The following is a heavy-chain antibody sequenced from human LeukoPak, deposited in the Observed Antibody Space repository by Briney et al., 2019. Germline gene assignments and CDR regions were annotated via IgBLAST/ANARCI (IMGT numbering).Heavy chain of an antibody. V-gene: IGHV1-18*01. J-gene: IGHJ4*02. CDR2: ISAYDGET. CDR1: GYSFNNYG. D-gene: IGHD2-2*01. CDR3: ARVPSSAHQMFSSDY. Sequence: ASVKVSFKASGYSFNNYGISWVRQVPGQGVEWMAWISAYDGETRCEQNLQGRVTMTTDTSTTTAYMELTSLTTDDTAIYYCARVPSSAHQMFSSDYWGQGTLVTVSS.